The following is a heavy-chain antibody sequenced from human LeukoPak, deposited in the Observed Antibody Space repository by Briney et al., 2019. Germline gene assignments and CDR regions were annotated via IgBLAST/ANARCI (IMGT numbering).Heavy chain of an antibody. J-gene: IGHJ1*01. Sequence: GGSLRLSCAASGFSFKSYAMSWVRQAPGKGLEWVSAINNDGDSTYSADSVKGRFTVSRDNSKNTLYLQMNSLRAEDAAVYHCAQQVGYCSSGNCYFTYWGQGTLVTVSS. D-gene: IGHD2-15*01. V-gene: IGHV3-23*01. CDR2: INNDGDST. CDR3: AQQVGYCSSGNCYFTY. CDR1: GFSFKSYA.